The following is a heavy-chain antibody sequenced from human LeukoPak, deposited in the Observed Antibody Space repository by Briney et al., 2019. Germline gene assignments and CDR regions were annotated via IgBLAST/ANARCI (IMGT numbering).Heavy chain of an antibody. Sequence: PGGSLRLSCAASGFTFDDYAMHWVRQAPGKGLEWVSGISWNSGSIGYADSVKGRFTISRDNAKNSLYLQMNSLRAEDTALYYSAKGWYYDSSGQYFQHWGQGTLVTVSS. V-gene: IGHV3-9*01. D-gene: IGHD3-22*01. CDR3: AKGWYYDSSGQYFQH. CDR1: GFTFDDYA. CDR2: ISWNSGSI. J-gene: IGHJ1*01.